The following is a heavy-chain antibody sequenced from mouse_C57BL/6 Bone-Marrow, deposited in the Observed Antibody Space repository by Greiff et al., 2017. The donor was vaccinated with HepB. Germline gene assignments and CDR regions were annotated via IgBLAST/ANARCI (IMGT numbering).Heavy chain of an antibody. Sequence: QVQLKESGAELVRPGASVTLSCKASGYTFTDYEMHWVKQTPVHGLEWIGAIDPETGGTAYNQKFKGKAILTADKSSSTAYMELRSLTSEDSAVYYCTMPYCLFDYWGQGTTLTVSS. CDR3: TMPYCLFDY. CDR2: IDPETGGT. D-gene: IGHD6-5*01. J-gene: IGHJ2*01. V-gene: IGHV1-15*01. CDR1: GYTFTDYE.